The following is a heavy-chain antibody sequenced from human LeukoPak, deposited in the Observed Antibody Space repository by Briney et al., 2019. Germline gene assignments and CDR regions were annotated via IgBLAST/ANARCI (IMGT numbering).Heavy chain of an antibody. CDR2: IRYDGSDK. J-gene: IGHJ6*03. V-gene: IGHV3-30*02. D-gene: IGHD2-2*01. CDR3: ARDLVAAAANYYYYMDV. Sequence: PGGSPGILFGRAGITFPNYGMPWVRQAPGKGPGWVAFIRYDGSDKYYADSVKGRFTISRDNAKNSLYLQMNSLRAEDTAVYYCARDLVAAAANYYYYMDVWGKGTTVTVSS. CDR1: ITFPNYG.